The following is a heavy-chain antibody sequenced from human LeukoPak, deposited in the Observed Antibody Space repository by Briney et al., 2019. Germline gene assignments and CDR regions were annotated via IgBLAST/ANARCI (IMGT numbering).Heavy chain of an antibody. CDR2: MNPNSGNT. CDR1: GYTFTSYD. Sequence: ASVKVSCKASGYTFTSYDINWVRQATGQGLEWMGWMNPNSGNTGYAQKFQGRVTITRSTSISTAYMELSSLRSEDTAVYYCAREGFLEWLLHAFDIWGQGTMVTVSS. J-gene: IGHJ3*02. D-gene: IGHD3-3*01. CDR3: AREGFLEWLLHAFDI. V-gene: IGHV1-8*03.